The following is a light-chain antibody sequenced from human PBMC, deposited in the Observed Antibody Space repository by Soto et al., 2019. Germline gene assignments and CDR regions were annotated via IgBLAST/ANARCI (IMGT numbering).Light chain of an antibody. CDR1: QSISNW. CDR2: QAS. J-gene: IGKJ1*01. CDR3: QYYDPHSWT. V-gene: IGKV1-5*03. Sequence: DIQMTQSPSTLSASVGDTVTITCRASQSISNWLAWYQQKPGKAPKLLIFQASNLESGVPSRFSGSGSGTEFTLTISSLQPDDFATYYCQYYDPHSWTFGQGTKVEIK.